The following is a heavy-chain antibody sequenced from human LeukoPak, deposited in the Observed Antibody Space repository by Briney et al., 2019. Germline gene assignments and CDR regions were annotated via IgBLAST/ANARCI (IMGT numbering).Heavy chain of an antibody. CDR2: IWYDGSNK. Sequence: GGSLRLSCAASGFTFSSYGMRWVRQAPGKGLEWVAVIWYDGSNKYYADSVKGRFTISRDNSKNTLYLQMNSLRAEDTAVYYCARSGGVVTPPHGHRSFDFGDRGTLVIVSS. CDR3: ARSGGVVTPPHGHRSFDF. J-gene: IGHJ2*01. D-gene: IGHD4-23*01. CDR1: GFTFSSYG. V-gene: IGHV3-33*01.